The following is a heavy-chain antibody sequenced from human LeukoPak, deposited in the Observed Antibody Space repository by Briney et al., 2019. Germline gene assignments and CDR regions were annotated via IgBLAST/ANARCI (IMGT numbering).Heavy chain of an antibody. CDR1: GFTFSSYA. CDR3: ARGSSSWRGAFDI. CDR2: ISSNGGST. D-gene: IGHD6-13*01. Sequence: GGSRRLSCAASGFTFSSYAMHWVRQAPGKGLEYVSAISSNGGSTYYANSVKGRFTISRDNSKNTLYLQMGSLRAEDMAVYYCARGSSSWRGAFDIWGQGTMVTVSS. V-gene: IGHV3-64*01. J-gene: IGHJ3*02.